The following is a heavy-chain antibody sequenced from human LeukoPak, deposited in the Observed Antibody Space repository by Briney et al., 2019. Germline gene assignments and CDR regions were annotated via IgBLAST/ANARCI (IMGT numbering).Heavy chain of an antibody. V-gene: IGHV3-20*04. J-gene: IGHJ5*02. CDR3: AKSGAAAGIYWFDP. D-gene: IGHD6-13*01. CDR2: INWNGGST. CDR1: GFTFDDYG. Sequence: GGSLRLSCAASGFTFDDYGMGWVRQAPGKGLEWVSGINWNGGSTGYADSVKGRFTISRDNAKNSLYLQMNSLRAEDTAVYYCAKSGAAAGIYWFDPWGQGTLVTVSS.